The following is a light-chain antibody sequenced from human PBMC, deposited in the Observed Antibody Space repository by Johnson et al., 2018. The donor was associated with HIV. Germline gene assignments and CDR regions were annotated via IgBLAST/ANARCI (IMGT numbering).Light chain of an antibody. V-gene: IGLV1-51*01. CDR1: SSNIGNNY. CDR2: DNN. Sequence: QSVLTQSPSVSAAPGQKVTISCSGSSSNIGNNYVSWYQQFPGTAPKLLIYDNNKRPSGIPDRFSGSKSGTSATLGITGLQTGDEADYYCGTWDTSLSPGGVFGTGTKVTVL. CDR3: GTWDTSLSPGGV. J-gene: IGLJ1*01.